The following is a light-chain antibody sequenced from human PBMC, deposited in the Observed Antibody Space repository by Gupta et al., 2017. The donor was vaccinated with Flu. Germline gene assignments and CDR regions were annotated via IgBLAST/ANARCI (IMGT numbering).Light chain of an antibody. CDR2: DAS. Sequence: EIVLTQSPATLSLSPGERATLSCRASQSVSSYLAWYQQKPGQAPRLLIYDASNRATGIPDRFSGSGCGTDFTLTISSREPEDFAVYYCQQRSNWPITVGQGTRLEIK. J-gene: IGKJ5*01. CDR3: QQRSNWPIT. V-gene: IGKV3-11*01. CDR1: QSVSSY.